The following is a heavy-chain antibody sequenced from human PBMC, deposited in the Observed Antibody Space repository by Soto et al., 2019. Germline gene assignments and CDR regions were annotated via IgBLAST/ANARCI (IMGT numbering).Heavy chain of an antibody. CDR1: GGTFSNYA. Sequence: QVHLVQSGAEVKKPGSSVTVSCKASGGTFSNYAITWVRQAPGQGLEWVGRIIPIFGTTNVAQKFQCRFTITADDSTTTAYMELSGLRSDDTAVYYCAKDGGADGYFGNWLDPWGQGTLVTVSS. V-gene: IGHV1-69*15. J-gene: IGHJ5*02. CDR3: AKDGGADGYFGNWLDP. CDR2: IIPIFGTT. D-gene: IGHD5-12*01.